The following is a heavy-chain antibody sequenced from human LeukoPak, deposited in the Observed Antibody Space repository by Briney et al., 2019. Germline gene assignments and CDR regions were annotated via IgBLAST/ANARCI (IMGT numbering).Heavy chain of an antibody. V-gene: IGHV4-59*01. CDR2: IYYSGST. Sequence: PSETLSLTCTVSGGSISGYYWSWIRQPPGKGLEWIGYIYYSGSTNYNPSLKSRVTISVDTSKKQFSLKLSSVTAADTAVYYCARGYSSGWADYWGQGTLVTVSS. J-gene: IGHJ4*02. CDR3: ARGYSSGWADY. D-gene: IGHD6-19*01. CDR1: GGSISGYY.